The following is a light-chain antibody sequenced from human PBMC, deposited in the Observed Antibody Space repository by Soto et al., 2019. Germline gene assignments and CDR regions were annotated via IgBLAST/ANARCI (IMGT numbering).Light chain of an antibody. CDR3: KQYKEWPPFT. CDR2: GAS. Sequence: EIVMTQSPATLSVSPWERATLSGRASQSVGSDLAWYQQKPGQAPSLLILGASTRATGVPARFSGSGSGTEFTLSISSLQSEDFAVYYCKQYKEWPPFTFGQGTRLEIK. CDR1: QSVGSD. J-gene: IGKJ5*01. V-gene: IGKV3-15*01.